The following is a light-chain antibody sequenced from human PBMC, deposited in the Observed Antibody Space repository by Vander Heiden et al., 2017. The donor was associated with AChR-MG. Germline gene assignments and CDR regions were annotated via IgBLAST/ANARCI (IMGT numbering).Light chain of an antibody. J-gene: IGLJ3*02. V-gene: IGLV2-23*02. CDR3: CSYAGSSTLV. Sequence: QSALTQPASVSESPGQSSTISCTGTSSDVGSYNLVSWYQHHPGKVPKLSMYEVNKRPSGVSNRFSGSKSGNTASLTISGLQAEDEADYYCCSYAGSSTLVIGGGSKLTVL. CDR2: EVN. CDR1: SSDVGSYNL.